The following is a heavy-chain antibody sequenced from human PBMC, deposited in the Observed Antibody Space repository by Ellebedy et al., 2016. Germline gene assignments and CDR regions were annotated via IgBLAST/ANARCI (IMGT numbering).Heavy chain of an antibody. CDR1: GFTFSDYY. V-gene: IGHV3-7*03. D-gene: IGHD6-13*01. CDR2: IKQDGSEK. CDR3: AREIIGGAANSDY. J-gene: IGHJ4*02. Sequence: GESLKISXAASGFTFSDYYMSWVRQAPGKGLEWVANIKQDGSEKYYVDSVKGRFTISRDNAKNSLYLQMNSLRDDDTAVYYCAREIIGGAANSDYWGQGTLVTVSS.